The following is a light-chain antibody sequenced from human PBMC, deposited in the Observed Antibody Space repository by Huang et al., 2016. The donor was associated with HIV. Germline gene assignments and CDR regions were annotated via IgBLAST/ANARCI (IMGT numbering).Light chain of an antibody. Sequence: TQTPLSLSVTPGQPASNSCRSGQSLLHSDGKPYLYWFVQKPGRSPQLLISEVSRRFRGGPDRFSGSGSGTDFTLIISRVEAEDVGVYYCMQGIQPPLTFGGGTRVEIK. CDR3: MQGIQPPLT. CDR2: EVS. CDR1: QSLLHSDGKPY. J-gene: IGKJ4*01. V-gene: IGKV2-29*02.